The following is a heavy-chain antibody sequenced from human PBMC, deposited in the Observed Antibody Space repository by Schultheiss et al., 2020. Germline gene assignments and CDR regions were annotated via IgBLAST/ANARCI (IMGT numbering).Heavy chain of an antibody. Sequence: SETLSLTCTVSGGSISSSSYYWGWIRQPPGKGLEWIGSIYYSGSTYYNPSLKSRVTISVDTSKNQFSLKLSSVTAADTAVYYCARGTTVVTARWLPCHYFDYWGKGTRVNVSS. J-gene: IGHJ4*02. CDR2: IYYSGST. CDR3: ARGTTVVTARWLPCHYFDY. V-gene: IGHV4-39*01. D-gene: IGHD4-23*01. CDR1: GGSISSSSYY.